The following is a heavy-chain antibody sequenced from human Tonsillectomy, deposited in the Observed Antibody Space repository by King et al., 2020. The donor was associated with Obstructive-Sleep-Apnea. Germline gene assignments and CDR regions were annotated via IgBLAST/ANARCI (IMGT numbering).Heavy chain of an antibody. J-gene: IGHJ6*02. CDR3: ARAAGFGESFYGMDV. CDR2: LNTIPGNP. D-gene: IGHD3-10*01. CDR1: GYTFTHYA. V-gene: IGHV7-4-1*02. Sequence: QLVQSGYELKQPGASVRGSCKASGYTFTHYAMNWVRQAPGLGLEVRVWLNTIPGNPLLAQGFTGRFVFSLDPSFSTAFLQISSLKAEDTAVYYCARAAGFGESFYGMDVWGQGTTVTVSS.